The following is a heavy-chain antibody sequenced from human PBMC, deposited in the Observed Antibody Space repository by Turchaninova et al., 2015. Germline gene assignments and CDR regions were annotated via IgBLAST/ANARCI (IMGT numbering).Heavy chain of an antibody. D-gene: IGHD5-18*01. CDR2: IKQDGSEK. V-gene: IGHV3-7*03. J-gene: IGHJ4*02. CDR3: AREPHIAVVTHFDY. Sequence: VQLVESGXXWVXPGGCLXLSCXSLGFTFSDNWMSWCRQGPGKGLEWVANIKQDGSEKYYVESVKGRFTISRDNAKKSLYLQMNGLRVEDTAVYYCAREPHIAVVTHFDYWGQGTLVSVSS. CDR1: GFTFSDNW.